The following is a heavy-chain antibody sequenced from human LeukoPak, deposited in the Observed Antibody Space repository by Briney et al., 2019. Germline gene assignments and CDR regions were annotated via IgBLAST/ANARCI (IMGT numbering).Heavy chain of an antibody. CDR2: ISSASNTI. CDR1: GFTFSSYS. J-gene: IGHJ5*02. CDR3: ARDGWFGDYNWFDP. D-gene: IGHD3-10*01. Sequence: GGYLRLSCAASGFTFSSYSMNWVRQAPGKGLEWVSYISSASNTIYYADSVKGRFTISRDNAKNSLYLQMNSLRAEDTAMYYCARDGWFGDYNWFDPWGQGTLVTVSS. V-gene: IGHV3-48*01.